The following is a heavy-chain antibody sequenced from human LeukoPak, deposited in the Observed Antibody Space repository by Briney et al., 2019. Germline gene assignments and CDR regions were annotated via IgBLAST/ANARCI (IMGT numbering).Heavy chain of an antibody. J-gene: IGHJ4*02. Sequence: SETLSLTCTVSGGSISSSSYYWGWIRQPPGKGLEWIGSIYYSGSTYYNPSLKSRVTISVDTSKNQFSLKLSSVTAADTAVYYCARDRITMIVGYFDYWGQGTLVTVSS. CDR1: GGSISSSSYY. D-gene: IGHD3-22*01. CDR2: IYYSGST. V-gene: IGHV4-39*07. CDR3: ARDRITMIVGYFDY.